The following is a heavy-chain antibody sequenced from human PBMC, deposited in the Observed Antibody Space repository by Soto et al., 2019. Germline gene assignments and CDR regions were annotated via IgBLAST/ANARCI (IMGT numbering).Heavy chain of an antibody. V-gene: IGHV3-21*01. CDR3: ARDESAGSSTSN. D-gene: IGHD2-2*01. CDR2: ITSSGSYI. CDR1: GPTFSTYG. Sequence: DVQLVESGGGLVKPGGSLRLSCVASGPTFSTYGMNWIRQTPGKGLEWVSSITSSGSYIHYADSVQGRFTVSRDNAKNSMFLQMNRLRVAETAVYFCARDESAGSSTSNWGQGTLVTVSS. J-gene: IGHJ4*02.